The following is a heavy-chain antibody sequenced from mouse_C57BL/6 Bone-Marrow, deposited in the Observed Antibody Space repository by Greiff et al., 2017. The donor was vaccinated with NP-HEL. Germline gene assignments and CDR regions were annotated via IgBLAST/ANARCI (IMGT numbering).Heavy chain of an antibody. Sequence: QVQLQQPGAELVKPGASVKLSCKASGYTFTSYWMQWVKQRPGQGLEWIGEIDPSDSYTNYNQKFKGKATLTVDTSSSTAYMQLSSLTSEDSAVYYCARFEATDYAMDYWGQGTSVTVSS. CDR1: GYTFTSYW. D-gene: IGHD1-1*01. V-gene: IGHV1-50*01. CDR2: IDPSDSYT. CDR3: ARFEATDYAMDY. J-gene: IGHJ4*01.